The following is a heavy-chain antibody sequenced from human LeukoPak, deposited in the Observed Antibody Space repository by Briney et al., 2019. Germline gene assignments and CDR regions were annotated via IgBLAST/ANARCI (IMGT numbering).Heavy chain of an antibody. D-gene: IGHD7-27*01. J-gene: IGHJ4*02. Sequence: QPGGSLRLSCAASGFTFSRYWMSWVRQAPGKGLEWVANIKQDGSEKYYVDSVKGRFTISRDNAKNSLYLQMNSLRAEDTAVYYCARGSGDPDYWGQGMLVTVSS. CDR1: GFTFSRYW. CDR2: IKQDGSEK. CDR3: ARGSGDPDY. V-gene: IGHV3-7*01.